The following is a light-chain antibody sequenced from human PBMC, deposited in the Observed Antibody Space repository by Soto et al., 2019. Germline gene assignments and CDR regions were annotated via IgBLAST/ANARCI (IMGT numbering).Light chain of an antibody. V-gene: IGLV2-14*01. J-gene: IGLJ2*01. CDR1: SSDVGGYDY. Sequence: QSALTQPASVSGSPGQSITISCTGTSSDVGGYDYVSWYQQHPGKVPKLMIYEVIKRPSGISDRFSGSKSGNTASLTVSGLQAEDEADYYCSSYTATSTFVFGGGTKLTVL. CDR2: EVI. CDR3: SSYTATSTFV.